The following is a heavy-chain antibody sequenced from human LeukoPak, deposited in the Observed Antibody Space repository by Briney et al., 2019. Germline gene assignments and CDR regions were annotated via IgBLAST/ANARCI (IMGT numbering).Heavy chain of an antibody. J-gene: IGHJ4*02. V-gene: IGHV1-2*02. CDR2: INPNSGGT. CDR1: GYTFTGYY. Sequence: ASVKVSCKASGYTFTGYYMHWVRQAPGQGLEWMGWINPNSGGTNYAQKFQGRVTMTRDMSISTAYMELSRLRSDDTAVYYCATLYVDTAMQPRTEDDYWGQGTLVTVSS. D-gene: IGHD5-18*01. CDR3: ATLYVDTAMQPRTEDDY.